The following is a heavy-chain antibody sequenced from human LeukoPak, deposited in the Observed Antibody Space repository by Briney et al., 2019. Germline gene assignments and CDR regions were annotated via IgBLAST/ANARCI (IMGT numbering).Heavy chain of an antibody. V-gene: IGHV4-39*01. CDR3: ARPVLEWLSWFDP. Sequence: SETLSLTCTVSGGSISSSSYYWGWIRQPPGKGLEWIGSIYYSGSTYYNPSHKSRVTISVDTSKNQFSLKLSSVTAADTAVYYCARPVLEWLSWFDPWGQGTLVTVSS. J-gene: IGHJ5*02. CDR1: GGSISSSSYY. CDR2: IYYSGST. D-gene: IGHD3-3*01.